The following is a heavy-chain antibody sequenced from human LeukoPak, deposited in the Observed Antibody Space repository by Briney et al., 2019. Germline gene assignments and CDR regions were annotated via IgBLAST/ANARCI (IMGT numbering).Heavy chain of an antibody. V-gene: IGHV4-59*08. CDR1: GGSISSYY. D-gene: IGHD3-10*01. Sequence: PSETLSLTCTVSGGSISSYYWSWIRQPPGKGLEWIGYIYYSGSTYYNPSLKSRVTISVDTSKNQFSLKLSSVTAADTAVYYCARVPMVRGVIDGGGMDAWGKGTTVTVSS. CDR3: ARVPMVRGVIDGGGMDA. J-gene: IGHJ6*04. CDR2: IYYSGST.